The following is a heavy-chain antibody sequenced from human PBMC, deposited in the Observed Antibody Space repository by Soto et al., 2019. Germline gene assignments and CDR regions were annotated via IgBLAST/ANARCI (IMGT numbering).Heavy chain of an antibody. J-gene: IGHJ4*02. D-gene: IGHD3-16*01. Sequence: QVQLVESGGGVVQPGRSLRLSCAASGFTFSSYAMHWVRQAPGKGLEWVAVISYDGSNKYYADSVKGRFTISRDNSKNTLYLQMNSLKAEDTAVYYCARDGGVKPLDYWGQGTLVTVSS. CDR2: ISYDGSNK. V-gene: IGHV3-30-3*01. CDR1: GFTFSSYA. CDR3: ARDGGVKPLDY.